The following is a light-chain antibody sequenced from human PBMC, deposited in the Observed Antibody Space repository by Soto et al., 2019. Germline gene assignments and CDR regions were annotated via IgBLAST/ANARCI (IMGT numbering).Light chain of an antibody. J-gene: IGLJ2*01. V-gene: IGLV3-1*01. Sequence: SYELTQPPSVSVSPGQTASITCSGDKLGDKYAYWFQQKPGQSPVLVIYQDTKRPSGIPERFSGSNSGNTATLTISRTQAMDEADYYCQVWDSGTVVFGGGTKVTVL. CDR2: QDT. CDR1: KLGDKY. CDR3: QVWDSGTVV.